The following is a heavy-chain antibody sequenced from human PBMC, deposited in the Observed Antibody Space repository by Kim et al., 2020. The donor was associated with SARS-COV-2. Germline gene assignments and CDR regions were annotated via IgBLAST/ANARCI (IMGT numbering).Heavy chain of an antibody. Sequence: SPSFQGQVTISADKSISTAYLQWSSLKASDTAMYYCARHHSVYSPPTFDPWGQGTLVTVSS. J-gene: IGHJ5*02. D-gene: IGHD5-12*01. CDR3: ARHHSVYSPPTFDP. V-gene: IGHV5-51*01.